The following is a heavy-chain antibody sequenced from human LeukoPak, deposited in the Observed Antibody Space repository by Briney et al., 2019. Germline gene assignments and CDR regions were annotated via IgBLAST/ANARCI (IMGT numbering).Heavy chain of an antibody. D-gene: IGHD5-18*01. CDR1: GGSFSGYY. Sequence: PSETLSLTCAVYGGSFSGYYWSWIRQPPGKGLEWIGEINHSGSTNYNPSLKSRVTISVDTSKNQFSLKLSSVTAADTAVYYCARDTAVNWFDPWGQGTLVTVSS. J-gene: IGHJ5*02. CDR2: INHSGST. CDR3: ARDTAVNWFDP. V-gene: IGHV4-34*01.